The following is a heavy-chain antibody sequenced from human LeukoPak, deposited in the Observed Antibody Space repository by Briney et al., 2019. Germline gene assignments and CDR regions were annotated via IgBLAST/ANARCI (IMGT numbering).Heavy chain of an antibody. CDR1: GGSISSGGYY. J-gene: IGHJ6*02. V-gene: IGHV4-31*03. CDR3: ARDDFWSGYRRMDV. CDR2: IYYSGST. Sequence: SETLSLTCTVSGGSISSGGYYWSWLRQHPGKGLEWIGYIYYSGSTYYNPSLKSRVTISVDTSKNQFSLKLSSVTAADTAVYYCARDDFWSGYRRMDVWGQGTTVTVSS. D-gene: IGHD3-3*01.